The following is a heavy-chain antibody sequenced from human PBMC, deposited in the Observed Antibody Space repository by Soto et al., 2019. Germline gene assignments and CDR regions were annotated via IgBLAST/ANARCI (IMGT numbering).Heavy chain of an antibody. J-gene: IGHJ6*02. Sequence: ASVKVSCKASGYTFTGYYVHWVRQAPGQGLEWMGWINPNSGGTNYAQKFQGRVTMTRDTSISTAYMELSRLRSDDTAVYYCAGEHSSSWYSHYYYGMDVWGQGTTVTVSS. CDR3: AGEHSSSWYSHYYYGMDV. CDR2: INPNSGGT. V-gene: IGHV1-2*02. CDR1: GYTFTGYY. D-gene: IGHD6-13*01.